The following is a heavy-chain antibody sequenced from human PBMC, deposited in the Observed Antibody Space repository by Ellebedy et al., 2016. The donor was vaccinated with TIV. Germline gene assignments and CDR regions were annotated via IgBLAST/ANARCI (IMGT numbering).Heavy chain of an antibody. V-gene: IGHV3-30-3*01. CDR1: GFTFSSYA. J-gene: IGHJ3*02. CDR3: AKDDAFDI. Sequence: GESLKISXAASGFTFSSYAMHWVRQAPGKGLEWVAVISYDGSNKYYADSVKGRFTISRDNSKNTLYLQMNSLRAEDTAVYYCAKDDAFDIWGQGTMVTVSS. CDR2: ISYDGSNK.